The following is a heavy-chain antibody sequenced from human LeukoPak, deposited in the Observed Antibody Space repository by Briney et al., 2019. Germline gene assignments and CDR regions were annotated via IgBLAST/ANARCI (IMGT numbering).Heavy chain of an antibody. D-gene: IGHD3-10*02. Sequence: GGSLRLSCAASGFIFSTYWMNWVRQAPGKGLEWVSYISSSGSTIYYADSVKGRFTISRDNAKNSLYLQMNSLRAEDTAVYYCAELGITMIGGVWGKGTTVTISS. V-gene: IGHV3-48*04. CDR3: AELGITMIGGV. CDR1: GFIFSTYW. J-gene: IGHJ6*04. CDR2: ISSSGSTI.